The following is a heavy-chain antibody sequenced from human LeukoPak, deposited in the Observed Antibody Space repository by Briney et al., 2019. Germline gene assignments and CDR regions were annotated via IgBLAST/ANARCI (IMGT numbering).Heavy chain of an antibody. D-gene: IGHD2-2*01. J-gene: IGHJ5*02. CDR1: GFTFTSSA. CDR3: ARCTSWGNWFDP. CDR2: IVVGSGNT. V-gene: IGHV1-58*01. Sequence: SVKVSCKASGFTFTSSAVQWVRQARGQRLEWIGWIVVGSGNTNYAQKFQGRVTITRDTSASTAYMELSSLRSEDTAVYYCARCTSWGNWFDPWGQGTLVTVS.